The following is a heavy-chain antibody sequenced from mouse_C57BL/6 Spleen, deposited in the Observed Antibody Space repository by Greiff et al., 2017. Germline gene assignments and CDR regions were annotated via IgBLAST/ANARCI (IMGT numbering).Heavy chain of an antibody. Sequence: QVQLKESGPGILQPSQTLSLTCSFSGFSLSTFGMGVGWIRQPSGKGLEWLAHIWWDDDKYYNPALKSRLTISKDTSKNQVFLKIANVDTADTATYYCARMSPSIYYYGSSPMDYWGQGTSVTVSS. CDR3: ARMSPSIYYYGSSPMDY. CDR2: IWWDDDK. V-gene: IGHV8-8*01. J-gene: IGHJ4*01. CDR1: GFSLSTFGMG. D-gene: IGHD1-1*01.